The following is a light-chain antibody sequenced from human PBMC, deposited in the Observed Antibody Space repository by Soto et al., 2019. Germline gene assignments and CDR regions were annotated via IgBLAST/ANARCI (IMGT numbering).Light chain of an antibody. CDR2: GNT. V-gene: IGLV1-40*01. Sequence: QSVLTQPPSVSGAPGQRLTLSCTGSSSNIGAGYDVHWYQQLPGAAPKVVIYGNTNRPSGVPDRFSGSKSGPSASLVITGLQAEGVADYYCLSYDRSLSGYVFGAGTKVTVL. J-gene: IGLJ1*01. CDR1: SSNIGAGYD. CDR3: LSYDRSLSGYV.